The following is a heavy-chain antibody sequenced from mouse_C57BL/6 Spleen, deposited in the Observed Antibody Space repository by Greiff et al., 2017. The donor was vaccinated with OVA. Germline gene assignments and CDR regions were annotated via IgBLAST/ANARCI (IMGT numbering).Heavy chain of an antibody. V-gene: IGHV5-9-1*02. CDR3: TRVLLRSYAMDY. Sequence: DVHLVESGEGLVKPGGSLKLSCAASGFTFSSYAMSWVRQTPEKRLEWVAYISSGGDYIYYADTVKGRFTISRDNARNTLYLQMSSLKSEDTAMYYCTRVLLRSYAMDYWGQGTSVTVSS. CDR1: GFTFSSYA. D-gene: IGHD1-1*01. CDR2: ISSGGDYI. J-gene: IGHJ4*01.